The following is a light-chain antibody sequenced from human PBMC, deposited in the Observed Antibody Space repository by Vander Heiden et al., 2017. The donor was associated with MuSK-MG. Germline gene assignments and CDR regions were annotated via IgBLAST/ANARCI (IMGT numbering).Light chain of an antibody. V-gene: IGKV1-39*01. CDR2: AAS. CDR3: QQSYSAPPA. J-gene: IGKJ4*01. CDR1: QSIVSY. Sequence: DIQMTQSPSSLSASVGDSVTITCRASQSIVSYLNWYQQKPGKAPNLLIYAASSLQSGVPSRFSGSGSGTDFILTISSLQPEDVATYYCQQSYSAPPAFGGGTKVEI.